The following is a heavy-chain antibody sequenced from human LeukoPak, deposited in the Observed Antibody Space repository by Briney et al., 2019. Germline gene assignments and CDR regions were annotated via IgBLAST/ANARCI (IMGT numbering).Heavy chain of an antibody. J-gene: IGHJ3*01. CDR1: GFNLGRYA. Sequence: GGSLRLSCAASGFNLGRYAMSWVRQAPGRGLEWVSCINTGETTFYADSVKGRFTISRDSSKNNLYLHMTSLRDEDTALYYCAKGAFDVWGKGTVVIVFS. CDR3: AKGAFDV. V-gene: IGHV3-23*01. CDR2: INTGETT.